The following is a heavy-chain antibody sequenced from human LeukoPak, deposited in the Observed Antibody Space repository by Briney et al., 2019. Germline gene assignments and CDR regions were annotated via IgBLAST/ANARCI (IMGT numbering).Heavy chain of an antibody. D-gene: IGHD2-15*01. CDR1: GYTFTSQW. J-gene: IGHJ4*02. V-gene: IGHV5-51*01. CDR2: IHPGASDI. Sequence: GESLKISRKASGYTFTSQWIGWVRQVSGKGLEWVGLIHPGASDIRYSPSFEGRVTLSVDKSISTLYLQWASLQASDTAMYYCARRGGGTDFWGQGTLVTVSS. CDR3: ARRGGGTDF.